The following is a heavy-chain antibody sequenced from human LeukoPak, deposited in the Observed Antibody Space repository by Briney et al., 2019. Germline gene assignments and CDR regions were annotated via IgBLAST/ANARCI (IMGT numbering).Heavy chain of an antibody. CDR2: ISGSGGST. D-gene: IGHD1-26*01. CDR1: GFTFSSYG. CDR3: ARDPYSGSYGDYYYYYMDV. Sequence: GGTLRLSCAASGFTFSSYGMSWVRQAPGKGLEWVSAISGSGGSTYHADSVKGRFTISRDNAKSSLYPQMNSLRDEDTAVYYCARDPYSGSYGDYYYYYMDVWGKGTTVTISS. J-gene: IGHJ6*03. V-gene: IGHV3-23*01.